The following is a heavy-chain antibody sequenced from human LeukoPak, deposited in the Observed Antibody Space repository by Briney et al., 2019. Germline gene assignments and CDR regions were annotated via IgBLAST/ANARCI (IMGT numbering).Heavy chain of an antibody. Sequence: TLSLTCTFSGGSINSGGYYLNWVPQPPGKGPGWVGYIYYSGSTYYNPSLKSRVTISVDTSKNQFSLKLSSVTAADTAVYYCARWYSSSWYYFDYWGQGTLVTVSS. CDR1: GGSINSGGYY. V-gene: IGHV4-31*03. D-gene: IGHD6-13*01. J-gene: IGHJ4*02. CDR2: IYYSGST. CDR3: ARWYSSSWYYFDY.